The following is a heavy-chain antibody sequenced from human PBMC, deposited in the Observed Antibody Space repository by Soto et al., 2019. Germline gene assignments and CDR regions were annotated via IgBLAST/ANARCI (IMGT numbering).Heavy chain of an antibody. CDR3: ARIVVVPAARLYFYYGMDV. CDR1: GYTFSNYG. D-gene: IGHD2-2*01. Sequence: GASVKVSCKTSGYTFSNYGITWVRQAPGQPLEWLGWISLYSDGTNYAQKFQGRVSMTTDTSTTTAYMELRSLRSEDTAVYYCARIVVVPAARLYFYYGMDVWGQGTTVTSP. V-gene: IGHV1-18*01. CDR2: ISLYSDGT. J-gene: IGHJ6*02.